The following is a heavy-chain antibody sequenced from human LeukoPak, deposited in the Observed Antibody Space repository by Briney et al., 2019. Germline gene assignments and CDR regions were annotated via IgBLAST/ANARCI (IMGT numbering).Heavy chain of an antibody. Sequence: SQTLSLTCTVSGGSISSGGYYWSWLRQHPGKGLEWIGYIYYSGSTYYDPSLKSRVTISVDTSKNQFSLKLSSVTAADTAVYFCARDLRGSSYYYGIDVWSQGTTVTVSS. CDR1: GGSISSGGYY. D-gene: IGHD3-3*01. CDR3: ARDLRGSSYYYGIDV. CDR2: IYYSGST. J-gene: IGHJ6*02. V-gene: IGHV4-31*03.